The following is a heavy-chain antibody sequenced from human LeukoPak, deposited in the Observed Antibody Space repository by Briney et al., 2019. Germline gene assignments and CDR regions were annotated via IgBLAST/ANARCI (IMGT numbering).Heavy chain of an antibody. CDR3: ARSLYPNNCFDP. CDR1: GSTINSYY. J-gene: IGHJ5*02. D-gene: IGHD2-8*01. Sequence: PSETLSLNCTVSGSTINSYYWSWIRQPPGKGQEWNGNIYYSGNTNYNPSHQSLVTISVATTKTQFSRKLSSVTAADTAVYFWARSLYPNNCFDPWGQGTLVTVSS. V-gene: IGHV4-59*01. CDR2: IYYSGNT.